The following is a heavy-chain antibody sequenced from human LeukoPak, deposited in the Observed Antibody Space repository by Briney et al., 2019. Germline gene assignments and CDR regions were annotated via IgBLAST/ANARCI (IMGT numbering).Heavy chain of an antibody. J-gene: IGHJ4*02. CDR3: ARETGGSSWYDY. V-gene: IGHV3-23*01. CDR2: INGRGGST. Sequence: GGSLRLSCAASGFTFNKYAMSWVRQAPGKGLEWVSGINGRGGSTYYADSVKGRFTISRDNSKSTLYLQMNSLRAEDTAVYYCARETGGSSWYDYWGQGTLVTVSS. CDR1: GFTFNKYA. D-gene: IGHD6-13*01.